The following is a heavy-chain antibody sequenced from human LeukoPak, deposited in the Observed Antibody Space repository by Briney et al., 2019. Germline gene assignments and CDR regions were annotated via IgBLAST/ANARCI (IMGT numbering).Heavy chain of an antibody. V-gene: IGHV3-20*04. D-gene: IGHD6-19*01. J-gene: IGHJ4*02. CDR2: RNGGST. CDR3: ARVSDISVAAYFDY. CDR1: GFTFDDYG. Sequence: PGGSLRLSCTVSGFTFDDYGLSWVRQAPGKGLEWVSTRNGGSTGYADSVKGRFTISRDNAKNSLYLQMNSLRAEDTALYYCARVSDISVAAYFDYWGQGTLVTVSS.